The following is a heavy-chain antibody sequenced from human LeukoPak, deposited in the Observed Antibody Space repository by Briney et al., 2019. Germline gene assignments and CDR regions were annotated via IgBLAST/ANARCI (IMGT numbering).Heavy chain of an antibody. CDR2: IYYSGST. J-gene: IGHJ4*02. CDR1: GGSISTAHW. D-gene: IGHD6-19*01. CDR3: ATSGWYLLPGVY. V-gene: IGHV4-4*02. Sequence: SGTLSLTCAVSGGSISTAHWWNWVRQPPGKGLEWIGSIYYSGSTYYNPSLESRVTISVDTSKNQFSLKLSSVTAADTAVYYCATSGWYLLPGVYWGQGTLVTVSS.